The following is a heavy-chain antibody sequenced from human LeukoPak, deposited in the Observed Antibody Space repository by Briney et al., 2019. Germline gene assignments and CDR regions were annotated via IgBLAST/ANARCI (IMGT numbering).Heavy chain of an antibody. CDR2: ISSSSYI. D-gene: IGHD3-22*01. V-gene: IGHV3-21*01. CDR3: AREQDSSGYYTNFDY. J-gene: IGHJ4*02. Sequence: GGSLRLSCAASGFTFSSYSMNWVRQAPGKGLEWVSSISSSSYIYYADSVKGRFTISRDNAKNSLYLQMNSLRAEDTAVYYCAREQDSSGYYTNFDYWGQGTLVTVSS. CDR1: GFTFSSYS.